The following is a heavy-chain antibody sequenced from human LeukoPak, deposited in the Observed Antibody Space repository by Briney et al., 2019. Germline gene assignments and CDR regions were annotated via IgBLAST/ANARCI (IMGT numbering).Heavy chain of an antibody. CDR2: IYTSGST. Sequence: SETLSLTCTVSGGSISSGSYYWGWLRQPAGKGREWIGRIYTSGSTNYNPSLKSRVTISVDTSKNQFSLKLSSVTAADTAVYYCARVQLELRGYYYYMDVWGKGTTVTVSS. V-gene: IGHV4-61*02. CDR3: ARVQLELRGYYYYMDV. D-gene: IGHD1-7*01. J-gene: IGHJ6*03. CDR1: GGSISSGSYY.